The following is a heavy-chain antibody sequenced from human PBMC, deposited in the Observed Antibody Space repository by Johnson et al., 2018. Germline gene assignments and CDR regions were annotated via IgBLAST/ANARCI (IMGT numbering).Heavy chain of an antibody. J-gene: IGHJ6*02. CDR2: IYYSGST. Sequence: QVQLQESGPGLVKPSETLSLTCTVSGGSISSYYWSWIRRPPGKGLEWIGYIYYSGSTNYNPSLKSRVTISVDTSKNQFSLKLSSVTAADTAVYYCARVLYYDILTGYTRGGMDVWGQGTTVTVSS. V-gene: IGHV4-59*01. D-gene: IGHD3-9*01. CDR3: ARVLYYDILTGYTRGGMDV. CDR1: GGSISSYY.